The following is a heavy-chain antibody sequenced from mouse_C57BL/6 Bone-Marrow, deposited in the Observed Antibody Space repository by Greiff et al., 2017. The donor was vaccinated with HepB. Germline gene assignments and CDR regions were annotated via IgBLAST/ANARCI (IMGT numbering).Heavy chain of an antibody. J-gene: IGHJ2*01. CDR3: ARIRVYFDY. CDR1: GYTFTGYW. V-gene: IGHV1-9*01. Sequence: VKVVESGAELMKPGASVKLSCKATGYTFTGYWIEWVKQRPGHGLEWIGEILPGSGSTNYNEKFKSKATLTVDKSSSTAYMQLSSLTSEDSAFYYCARIRVYFDYWGQGTTLTVSS. CDR2: ILPGSGST.